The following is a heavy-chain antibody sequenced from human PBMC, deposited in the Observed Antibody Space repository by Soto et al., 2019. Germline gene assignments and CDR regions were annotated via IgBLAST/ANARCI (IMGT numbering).Heavy chain of an antibody. J-gene: IGHJ6*03. CDR3: ARDLSASWLRRSSWYHYYYYMDV. CDR1: VYTFTSYG. Sequence: QVQLVQSGAEVKKPGASVKVSCKASVYTFTSYGISWVRQAPGQGLEWMGWISAYNGNTNYAQKLQGRVTMTTDTSTSTAYMELRSLSSDDTAVYYCARDLSASWLRRSSWYHYYYYMDVWGKGTPVTVSS. CDR2: ISAYNGNT. D-gene: IGHD6-13*01. V-gene: IGHV1-18*01.